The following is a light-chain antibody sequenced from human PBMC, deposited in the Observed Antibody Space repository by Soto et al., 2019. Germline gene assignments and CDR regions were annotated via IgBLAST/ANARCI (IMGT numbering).Light chain of an antibody. J-gene: IGLJ2*01. V-gene: IGLV1-40*03. CDR1: SSNIGARYE. CDR3: QSYDSSLSGVV. CDR2: EDI. Sequence: QAVVTQPPSVSGAPGQTVTISCTGSSSNIGARYEVHWYQQLPGTAPKLLIYEDIKRPSGIPDRFSGSKSGASASLAITRLLSEDEAEYYCQSYDSSLSGVVFGGGTKLTVL.